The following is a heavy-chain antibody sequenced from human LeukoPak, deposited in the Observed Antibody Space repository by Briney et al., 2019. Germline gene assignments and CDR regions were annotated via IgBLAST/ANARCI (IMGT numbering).Heavy chain of an antibody. D-gene: IGHD3-22*01. V-gene: IGHV1-18*01. J-gene: IGHJ4*02. CDR3: AREDGLIGSSGCLDY. CDR2: ISAYNGNT. CDR1: GYTFTSYG. Sequence: ASVKVSCKASGYTFTSYGISWVRQAPGQGLEWMGWISAYNGNTNYAQKLQGRVTMTTDTSTSTAYMELRSLRSDDTAVYYCAREDGLIGSSGCLDYWGQGTLVTVSS.